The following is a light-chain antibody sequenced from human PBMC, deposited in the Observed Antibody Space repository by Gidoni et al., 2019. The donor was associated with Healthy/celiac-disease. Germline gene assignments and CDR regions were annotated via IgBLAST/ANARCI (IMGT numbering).Light chain of an antibody. J-gene: IGLJ2*01. Sequence: SYVLPHPPSVSVSPGKTARITGGGNNIGSKSVDWYQQKPGQAPVMVVYDDSDRPSGTPERFSGSNSGNTATLTSSRVEAGDEADDYYQVWDSSSDNVVFGGGTKLTVL. CDR3: QVWDSSSDNVV. CDR1: NIGSKS. V-gene: IGLV3-21*03. CDR2: DDS.